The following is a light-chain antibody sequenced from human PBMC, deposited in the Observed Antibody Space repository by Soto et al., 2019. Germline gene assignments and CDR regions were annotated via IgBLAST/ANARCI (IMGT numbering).Light chain of an antibody. CDR2: GAS. J-gene: IGKJ1*01. V-gene: IGKV3-20*01. CDR3: HLYGASPPT. CDR1: QSVDIN. Sequence: EIVLTQSPATLSVSPGERVTLSCRASQSVDINLAWYQQKPGQAPRLLISGASGRATGIPDRFSASGSGTDFTLTISRLEPEDSAVFYCHLYGASPPTFGQGTKVDIK.